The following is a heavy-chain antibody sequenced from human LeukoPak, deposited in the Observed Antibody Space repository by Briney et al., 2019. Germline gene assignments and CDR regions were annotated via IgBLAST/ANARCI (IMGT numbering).Heavy chain of an antibody. Sequence: GGSLRLSCAASGFTFSSYATSWVRQAPGKGLEWVSAISGSGGSTYYADSVKGRFTISRDNAKNSLYLQMSSLRAEDTAVYYCARVRITIFGVVTPGDYYMDVWGKGTTVTVSS. CDR2: ISGSGGST. V-gene: IGHV3-23*01. D-gene: IGHD3-3*01. J-gene: IGHJ6*03. CDR1: GFTFSSYA. CDR3: ARVRITIFGVVTPGDYYMDV.